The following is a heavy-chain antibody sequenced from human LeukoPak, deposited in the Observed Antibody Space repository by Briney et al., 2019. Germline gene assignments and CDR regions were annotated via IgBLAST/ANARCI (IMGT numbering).Heavy chain of an antibody. J-gene: IGHJ3*02. D-gene: IGHD2-15*01. CDR3: ARVTLVDAFDI. Sequence: SETLSLTCTVSGGSISSGGYYWSWIRQHPGKGLEWIGYIYYSGSTYYNPSLKSRVTISVDTSKNQFSLKLNSVTAADTAVYYCARVTLVDAFDIWGQGTMVTVSS. V-gene: IGHV4-31*03. CDR2: IYYSGST. CDR1: GGSISSGGYY.